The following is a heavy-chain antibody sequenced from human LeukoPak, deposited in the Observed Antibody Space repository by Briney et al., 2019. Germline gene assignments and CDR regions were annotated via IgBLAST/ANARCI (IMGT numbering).Heavy chain of an antibody. CDR2: INWNGGST. CDR3: ARGRGYSGYGENFDY. V-gene: IGHV3-20*01. D-gene: IGHD5-12*01. Sequence: GRSLRLSCAASGFTFDDYGMSWVRQAPGKGLEWVSGINWNGGSTGYADSVKGRFTISRDNAKNSLYLQMNSLRAEDTALYHCARGRGYSGYGENFDYWGQGTLVTVSS. J-gene: IGHJ4*02. CDR1: GFTFDDYG.